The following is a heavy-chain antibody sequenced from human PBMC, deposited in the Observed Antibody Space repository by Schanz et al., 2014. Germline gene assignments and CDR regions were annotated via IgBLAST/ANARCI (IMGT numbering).Heavy chain of an antibody. CDR2: IKGKTDGGTA. J-gene: IGHJ4*02. CDR3: ARGGPAYYFDD. CDR1: GFSFSTYW. Sequence: EEQLVESGGGLVQPGGSLRLSCAASGFSFSTYWMSWVRQAPGKGLEWVGRIKGKTDGGTADYAAPMKGRFTISRDDSKNTLFLQMNSLETEDTAVYYCARGGPAYYFDDWGQGTLVTVSS. V-gene: IGHV3-15*01.